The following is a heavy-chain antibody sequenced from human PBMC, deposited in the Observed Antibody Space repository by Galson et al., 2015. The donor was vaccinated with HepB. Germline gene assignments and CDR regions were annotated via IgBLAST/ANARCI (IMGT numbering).Heavy chain of an antibody. V-gene: IGHV3-72*01. Sequence: SLRLSCAASGFIFSDYYMDWARQAPGKGLEWVGRVRNKPRSYTTEYATSVRGRITISKDDSKNSVYLQMNSLKTEDTAVYYRVKVGHGPNGVCSHYGLDVGGQGTTVSVSS. D-gene: IGHD2-8*01. CDR3: VKVGHGPNGVCSHYGLDV. J-gene: IGHJ6*02. CDR2: VRNKPRSYTT. CDR1: GFIFSDYY.